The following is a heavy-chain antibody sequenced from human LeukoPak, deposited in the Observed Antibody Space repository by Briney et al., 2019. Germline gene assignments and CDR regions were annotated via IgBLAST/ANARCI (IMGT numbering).Heavy chain of an antibody. CDR1: GGSMSTYY. D-gene: IGHD1-26*01. CDR3: ARYIVSYPHDAFDI. V-gene: IGHV4-59*01. CDR2: IYYSGGT. J-gene: IGHJ3*02. Sequence: SETLSLTCTVSGGSMSTYYWSWIRQPPGKRLEWIGYIYYSGGTSYNPSLESRVTISVDTSKKQFSLKLSSVTAADTAFYYCARYIVSYPHDAFDIWGQGTMVTVSS.